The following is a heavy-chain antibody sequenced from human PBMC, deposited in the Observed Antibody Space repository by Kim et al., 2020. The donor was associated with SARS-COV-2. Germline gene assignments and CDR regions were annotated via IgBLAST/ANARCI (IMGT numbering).Heavy chain of an antibody. Sequence: GGSLRLSCAASGFTFSSYSMNWVRQAPGKGLEWVSSISSSSSYIYYADSVKGRFTISRDNAKNSLYLQMNSLRAEDTAVYYCARETATVVTLFQHWGQGTLVTVSS. CDR2: ISSSSSYI. CDR3: ARETATVVTLFQH. J-gene: IGHJ1*01. CDR1: GFTFSSYS. D-gene: IGHD4-17*01. V-gene: IGHV3-21*01.